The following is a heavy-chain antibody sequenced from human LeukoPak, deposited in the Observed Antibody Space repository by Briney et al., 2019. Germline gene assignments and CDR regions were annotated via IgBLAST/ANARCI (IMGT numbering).Heavy chain of an antibody. J-gene: IGHJ4*02. V-gene: IGHV1-46*01. D-gene: IGHD6-6*01. Sequence: VASVNVSCTASGYTFPSYFMHWVRQAPGQGLEWMGIINPTGGSTTYAQKFQGRVTMTRDTSTSTVYMELSSLRSDDTAVYYCARTAARRFDYWGQGTLVTVSS. CDR3: ARTAARRFDY. CDR2: INPTGGST. CDR1: GYTFPSYF.